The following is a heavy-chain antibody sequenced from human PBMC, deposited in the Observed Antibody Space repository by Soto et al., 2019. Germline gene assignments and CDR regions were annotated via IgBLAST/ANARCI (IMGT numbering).Heavy chain of an antibody. D-gene: IGHD6-6*01. CDR3: ARGASYSSWDYYYYYGMDV. CDR1: GYIFVNYD. J-gene: IGHJ6*02. V-gene: IGHV1-8*02. CDR2: MNPNSGNT. Sequence: ASVKVSCKASGYIFVNYDINWVRQATGQGLEWMGWMNPNSGNTGYAQKFQGRVTMTRNTSISTAYMELSSLRSEDTAVYYCARGASYSSWDYYYYYGMDVWGQGTTVTVSS.